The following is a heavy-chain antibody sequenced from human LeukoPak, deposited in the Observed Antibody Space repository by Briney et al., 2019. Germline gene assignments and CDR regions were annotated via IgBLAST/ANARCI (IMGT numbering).Heavy chain of an antibody. V-gene: IGHV1-8*01. J-gene: IGHJ4*02. CDR1: GYTFTSYD. CDR2: MNPNSGNT. D-gene: IGHD5-18*01. CDR3: ARGRYSYGSFDY. Sequence: ASVKVSCKASGYTFTSYDINWVRQATGQGLEWMGWMNPNSGNTGYAQKFQGRVTMTRNTSISTAYVELSSLRSEDTAVYYCARGRYSYGSFDYWGQGTLVTVSS.